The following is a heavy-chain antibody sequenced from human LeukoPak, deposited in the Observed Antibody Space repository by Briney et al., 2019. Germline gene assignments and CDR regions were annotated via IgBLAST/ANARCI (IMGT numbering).Heavy chain of an antibody. D-gene: IGHD3-16*01. CDR2: IYYSGST. J-gene: IGHJ4*02. CDR3: AREEDYGLFDY. V-gene: IGHV4-59*01. CDR1: GGSISSYY. Sequence: SETLSLTCTVSGGSISSYYWSWIRQPPGKGLEWIGYIYYSGSTNYNPSLKSRVTISVDTSKNQFSLKLSSVTAADTAVYYCAREEDYGLFDYWGQGTLVTVSP.